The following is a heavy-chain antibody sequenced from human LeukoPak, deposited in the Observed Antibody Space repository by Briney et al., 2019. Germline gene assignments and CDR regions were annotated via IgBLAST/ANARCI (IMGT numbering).Heavy chain of an antibody. CDR1: GFTFSTYG. V-gene: IGHV3-21*01. CDR2: IGSTSSNI. D-gene: IGHD2-21*02. CDR3: ARGSCGADCYSIDY. Sequence: PGGSLRLSCVASGFTFSTYGMNWVRQAPGEGLQWVSSIGSTSSNIYYADSVKGRFTISRDNAKNSLYLQMNSLKAEDTGVYYCARGSCGADCYSIDYWGQGTLVTVSS. J-gene: IGHJ4*02.